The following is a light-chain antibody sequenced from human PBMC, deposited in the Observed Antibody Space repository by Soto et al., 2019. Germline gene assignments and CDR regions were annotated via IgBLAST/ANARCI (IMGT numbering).Light chain of an antibody. CDR3: TSYTTSSTSV. CDR1: SSDVGNYIY. Sequence: QSALTQPASVSGSPGQSITISCTGTSSDVGNYIYVFWFQQHPGKAPKLIISEVSNRPSGVSSRFSGSKSGNTASLTISGLQAEDEAHYYCTSYTTSSTSVFGTGTKVTVL. J-gene: IGLJ1*01. V-gene: IGLV2-14*01. CDR2: EVS.